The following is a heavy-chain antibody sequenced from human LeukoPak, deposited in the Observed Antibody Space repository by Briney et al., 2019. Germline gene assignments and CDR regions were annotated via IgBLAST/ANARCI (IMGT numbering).Heavy chain of an antibody. CDR2: ISAYNGNT. CDR1: GYTFTSYG. CDR3: ARDYDFWSGYYYYYYYGMDV. J-gene: IGHJ6*02. Sequence: ASVKVSCKASGYTFTSYGISWVRQAPGQGLEWMGWISAYNGNTNYAQKFQGRVTITRDTSASTAYMELSSLRSEDTAVYYCARDYDFWSGYYYYYYYGMDVWGQGTTVTVSS. V-gene: IGHV1-18*01. D-gene: IGHD3-3*01.